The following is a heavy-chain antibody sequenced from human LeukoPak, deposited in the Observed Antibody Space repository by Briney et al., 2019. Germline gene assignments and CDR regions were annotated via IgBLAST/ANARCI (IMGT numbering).Heavy chain of an antibody. CDR2: ISSSSGYI. CDR1: GFTFSTYT. Sequence: PGGSLRLSCAASGFTFSTYTMNWVRQAPGKGLEWVSSISSSSGYIYYADSLKGRFTISRDNAKKSLYLQMNSLRAEDTAVYYCAELGITMIGGVWGKGTTVTISS. CDR3: AELGITMIGGV. J-gene: IGHJ6*04. D-gene: IGHD3-10*02. V-gene: IGHV3-21*01.